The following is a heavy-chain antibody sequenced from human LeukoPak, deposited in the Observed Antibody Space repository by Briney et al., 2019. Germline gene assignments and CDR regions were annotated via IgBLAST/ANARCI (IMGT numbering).Heavy chain of an antibody. CDR1: GYTFTSYG. CDR2: ISAYNSNT. J-gene: IGHJ6*01. CDR3: ARVNYYYYCMDV. Sequence: AASVKVSRKASGYTFTSYGISWVRQAPGQGLEGMGWISAYNSNTNYAQKLQGRVTVTTDTSTSTAYMELMSLRSDDTAVYYCARVNYYYYCMDVWGQGTTVTVSS. V-gene: IGHV1-18*01.